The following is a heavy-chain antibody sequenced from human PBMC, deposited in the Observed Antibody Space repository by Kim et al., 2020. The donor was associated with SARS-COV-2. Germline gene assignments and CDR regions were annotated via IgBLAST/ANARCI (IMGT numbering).Heavy chain of an antibody. V-gene: IGHV1-46*01. Sequence: ASVKVSCKASGYTFTNYYMHWVRQGPGQGLEWMGIINPSGVSTSYAQKFQGRVTMTRDTSTSTVYMELSSLRSEDTAVYYCARDRNWAFDIWGQGTMVTVSS. CDR3: ARDRNWAFDI. CDR2: INPSGVST. J-gene: IGHJ3*02. CDR1: GYTFTNYY.